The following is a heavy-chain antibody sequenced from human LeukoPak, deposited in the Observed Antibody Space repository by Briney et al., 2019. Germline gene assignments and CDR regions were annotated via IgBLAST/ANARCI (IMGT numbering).Heavy chain of an antibody. CDR3: ARAPSETGGYYPEYFRH. Sequence: GGSLRLSCAASGFTFSSYWMHWVRQAPGKGLVWVSRIKSDGSTNYADSVKGRFTISRDNAKNTVSLQMNSLRAEDTAVYYCARAPSETGGYYPEYFRHWGQGTLVPVSS. J-gene: IGHJ1*01. V-gene: IGHV3-74*01. CDR1: GFTFSSYW. D-gene: IGHD3-22*01. CDR2: IKSDGST.